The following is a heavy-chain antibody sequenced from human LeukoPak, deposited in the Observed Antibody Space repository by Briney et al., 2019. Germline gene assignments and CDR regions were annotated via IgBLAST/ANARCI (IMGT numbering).Heavy chain of an antibody. CDR1: GGSMYDYY. Sequence: PSETLSLSCTVSGGSMYDYYWSWIRQPPVKGLEWIGHIHYNGRTNYNPSLESPDTISIDMSKNHFSLNLSSVTAADTAVYYCARVRLSGVIDYWGQGTLVTVSS. CDR2: IHYNGRT. CDR3: ARVRLSGVIDY. D-gene: IGHD2-15*01. J-gene: IGHJ4*02. V-gene: IGHV4-59*01.